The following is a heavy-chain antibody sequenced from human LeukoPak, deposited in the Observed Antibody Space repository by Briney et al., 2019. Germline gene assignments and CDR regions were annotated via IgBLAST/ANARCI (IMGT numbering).Heavy chain of an antibody. V-gene: IGHV1-8*01. CDR3: ARIPYCSSTSCYTPIDY. Sequence: ASVKVSCKASGYTFTSYDFNWVRQATGQGLEWMGWMNPNSGNTGYAQKFQGRVTMTRNTSISTAYMELSSLRSEDTAAYYCARIPYCSSTSCYTPIDYWGQGTLVTVSS. J-gene: IGHJ4*02. CDR2: MNPNSGNT. CDR1: GYTFTSYD. D-gene: IGHD2-2*02.